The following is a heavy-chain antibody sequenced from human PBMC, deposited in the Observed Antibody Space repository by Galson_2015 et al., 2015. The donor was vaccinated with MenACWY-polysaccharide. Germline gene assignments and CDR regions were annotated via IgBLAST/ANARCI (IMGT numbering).Heavy chain of an antibody. D-gene: IGHD4-17*01. CDR3: ARDPNQKVPPVPTGRFDY. J-gene: IGHJ4*02. V-gene: IGHV7-4-1*02. CDR2: INTITGNP. Sequence: SVKVSCKASGYTFTSYAMNWVRQAPGQGLEWMGWINTITGNPTYAQGFTGRVVFSLDTSVTTAYLQINSLKAEDTAVYYCARDPNQKVPPVPTGRFDYWGQGTLVTVSS. CDR1: GYTFTSYA.